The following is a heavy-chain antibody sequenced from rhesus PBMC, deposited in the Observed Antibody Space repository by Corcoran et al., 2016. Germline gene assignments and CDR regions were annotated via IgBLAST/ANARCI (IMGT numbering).Heavy chain of an antibody. J-gene: IGHJ4*01. Sequence: QLQLQESGPGLVKPSETLSVTCAVSGGSISSSYWSWIRQAPGKGLEWIGFIYGSGSSTNYNPSPKSRVTLSVETSKKQLSLKLSSVTTTDTAVYYCARDGTYSSWSLDYWGQGVLVTVSS. CDR3: ARDGTYSSWSLDY. CDR2: IYGSGSST. CDR1: GGSISSSY. D-gene: IGHD6-13*01. V-gene: IGHV4-169*02.